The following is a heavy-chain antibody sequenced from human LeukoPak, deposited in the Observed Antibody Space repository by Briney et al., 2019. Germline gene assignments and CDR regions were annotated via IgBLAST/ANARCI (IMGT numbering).Heavy chain of an antibody. J-gene: IGHJ3*01. CDR2: ISSSGHMT. CDR1: GFSFSDYY. Sequence: GGSLRLSCSASGFSFSDYYMSWIRQAPGKGLEWVSFISSSGHMTAYADSVKGRVSTSRDNAKNSMYLQVSNVGAEDTAVYFCARDVGTYVNPFDAFDHWGQGTMVTVSS. V-gene: IGHV3-11*01. D-gene: IGHD7-27*01. CDR3: ARDVGTYVNPFDAFDH.